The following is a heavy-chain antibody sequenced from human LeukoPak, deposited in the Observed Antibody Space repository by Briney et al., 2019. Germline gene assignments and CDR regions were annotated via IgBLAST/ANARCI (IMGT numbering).Heavy chain of an antibody. CDR3: ARLGPYSSGYLYYFYYYMDV. D-gene: IGHD3-22*01. CDR1: GGSISSSTYY. V-gene: IGHV4-39*07. Sequence: SETLSLTCTVSGGSISSSTYYWGWIRQSPGKGLEWIGSIYYTGSTYYNPSLKSRVTISVDASKNQFSLNLTSVTAADTAVYYCARLGPYSSGYLYYFYYYMDVWGKGTTVTVSS. CDR2: IYYTGST. J-gene: IGHJ6*03.